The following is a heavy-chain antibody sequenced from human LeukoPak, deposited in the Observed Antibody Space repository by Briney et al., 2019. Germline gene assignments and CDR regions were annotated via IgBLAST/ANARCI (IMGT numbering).Heavy chain of an antibody. CDR3: AREVTGIEAFDI. CDR1: GGSISSGGYY. CDR2: IYYSGST. Sequence: SETLSLTCTVSGGSISSGGYYWSWIRQHPGKGLEWIGYIYYSGSTYYNPSLKSRVTISVDTSKNQFSLKLSSVTAADTAVYYCAREVTGIEAFDIWGQGTMVTVSS. V-gene: IGHV4-31*03. J-gene: IGHJ3*02. D-gene: IGHD2-21*02.